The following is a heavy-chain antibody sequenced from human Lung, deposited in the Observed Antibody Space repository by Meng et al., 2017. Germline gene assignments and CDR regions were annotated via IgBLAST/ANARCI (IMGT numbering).Heavy chain of an antibody. D-gene: IGHD3-3*01. Sequence: QLQLQGSGPGLVKPSETLSLTCTVSGGSITSGSYYWGWIRQPPEKGLEWIGNIYYSGSTFYNPSLKSRVSMSVDTSKNQFSLRLNSVTAADTAVYYCARQGGRFSPNLWGQGTLVTVSS. J-gene: IGHJ4*02. CDR2: IYYSGST. V-gene: IGHV4-39*01. CDR1: GGSITSGSYY. CDR3: ARQGGRFSPNL.